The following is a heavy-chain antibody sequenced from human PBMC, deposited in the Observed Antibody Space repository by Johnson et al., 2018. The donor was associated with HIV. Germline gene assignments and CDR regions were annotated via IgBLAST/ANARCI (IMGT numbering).Heavy chain of an antibody. CDR2: ISYDGSNK. D-gene: IGHD6-6*01. V-gene: IGHV3-30*04. Sequence: QMQLVESGGGVVQPGRSLRLSCAASGFTFSSYAMHWVRQAPGKGLEWVAVISYDGSNKYYADSVKGRFTISSDNSKNTLYLQMNILRAEDTAVYYCARAERSSSWVDAVDIWGQGTMVTISS. J-gene: IGHJ3*02. CDR1: GFTFSSYA. CDR3: ARAERSSSWVDAVDI.